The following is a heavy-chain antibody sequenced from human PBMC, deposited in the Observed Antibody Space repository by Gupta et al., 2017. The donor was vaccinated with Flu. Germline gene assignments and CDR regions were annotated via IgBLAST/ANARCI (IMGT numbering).Heavy chain of an antibody. CDR1: GFSFGDYA. CDR3: ARFVSASYYCFDH. Sequence: EVQLLQSGGGLVQPGGSLRLSCAASGFSFGDYAMGWVRQAPGKGPEWVSGISYSGGSTYDVDSVKGRFTIPRDNSKSTLNLQMNNLRPEDTAVYYCARFVSASYYCFDHWGQGTLVTVSS. D-gene: IGHD1-26*01. J-gene: IGHJ4*02. CDR2: ISYSGGST. V-gene: IGHV3-23*01.